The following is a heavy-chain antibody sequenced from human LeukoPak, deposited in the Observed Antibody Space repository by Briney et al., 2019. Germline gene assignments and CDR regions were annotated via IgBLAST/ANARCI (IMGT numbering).Heavy chain of an antibody. CDR3: ASRVVTATFDAFDI. CDR2: ISSNGGST. J-gene: IGHJ3*02. CDR1: GFTFSSYA. V-gene: IGHV3-64*04. Sequence: GGSLRLSCSASGFTFSSYAMHWVRQAPGKGLEYVSAISSNGGSTYYADSVKGRFTISRDNSKNTLYLQMNSLRAEDTAVYYCASRVVTATFDAFDIWGQGTMVTVSS. D-gene: IGHD2-21*02.